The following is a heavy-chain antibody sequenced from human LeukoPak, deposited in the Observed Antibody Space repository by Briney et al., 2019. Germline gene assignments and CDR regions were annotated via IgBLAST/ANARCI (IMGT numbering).Heavy chain of an antibody. V-gene: IGHV4-30-2*01. J-gene: IGHJ5*02. CDR3: ARGTVLRYFDWLPPDWFDP. CDR1: GGSISSGAYS. CDR2: IYHSGST. D-gene: IGHD3-9*01. Sequence: SQTLSLTCAVSGGSISSGAYSWSWIRQPPGKGLEWIGYIYHSGSTYYNPSLKSRVTISVDRSKNQFSLKLSSVTAADTAVYYCARGTVLRYFDWLPPDWFDPWGQGTLVTVSS.